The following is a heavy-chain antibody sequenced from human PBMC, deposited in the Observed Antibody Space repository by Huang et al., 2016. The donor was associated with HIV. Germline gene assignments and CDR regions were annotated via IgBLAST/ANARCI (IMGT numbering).Heavy chain of an antibody. CDR2: ISVYNGNT. V-gene: IGHV1-18*01. J-gene: IGHJ6*03. CDR3: ARGGGIQLWLLGYYYMDV. CDR1: GYTFSSFG. D-gene: IGHD5-18*01. Sequence: QDQLVQSGAEVKKPGASVKVSCKASGYTFSSFGLSWVRQAPGKGLGGVGWISVYNGNTKCAQKFQGRLTMTTDTSTSTAYMELRGLRSDDTAVYYCARGGGIQLWLLGYYYMDVWGNGTTVTVSS.